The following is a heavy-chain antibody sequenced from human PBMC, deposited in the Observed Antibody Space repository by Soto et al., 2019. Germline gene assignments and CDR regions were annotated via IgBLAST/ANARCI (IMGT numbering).Heavy chain of an antibody. Sequence: QTLSLICAISGDSVSNNTAPCNCTRQSPSRGLEWLGRTYFRSKWYNDYAVSVKSRIIINPDTSNNHFSLQLNSMTPEDTAVYFCAKGDNLGPKTGYAFDTWGQGIMVTVS. V-gene: IGHV6-1*01. J-gene: IGHJ4*02. D-gene: IGHD5-12*01. CDR3: AKGDNLGPKTGYAFDT. CDR2: TYFRSKWYN. CDR1: GDSVSNNTAP.